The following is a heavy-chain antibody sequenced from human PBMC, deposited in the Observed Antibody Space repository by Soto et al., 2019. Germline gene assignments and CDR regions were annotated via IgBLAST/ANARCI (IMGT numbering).Heavy chain of an antibody. CDR1: GFTFDDYA. J-gene: IGHJ6*02. V-gene: IGHV3-9*01. D-gene: IGHD5-12*01. CDR2: ISWNSGSI. CDR3: AKDRGYGEGYYYYGMDV. Sequence: EVQLVESGGGLVQPGRSLRLSCAASGFTFDDYAMHWVRQAPGKGLEWVSGISWNSGSIGYADSVKGRFTISRDNAKNSLCLQMNSLRAEDTALYYCAKDRGYGEGYYYYGMDVWGQGTTVTVSS.